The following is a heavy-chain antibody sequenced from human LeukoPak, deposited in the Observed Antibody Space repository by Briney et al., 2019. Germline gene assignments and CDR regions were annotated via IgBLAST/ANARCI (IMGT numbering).Heavy chain of an antibody. J-gene: IGHJ2*01. Sequence: GGSLRLSCAASGFTFSNYEMTWVRQAPGKGLEWVSYISVGGGAMYYADSVKGRFTTSRDDAKNSLFPQMNSLRAEDTAIYYCARKTDRPGAVGRDRYFDLWGRGTLITVSS. V-gene: IGHV3-48*03. CDR2: ISVGGGAM. CDR3: ARKTDRPGAVGRDRYFDL. CDR1: GFTFSNYE. D-gene: IGHD6-13*01.